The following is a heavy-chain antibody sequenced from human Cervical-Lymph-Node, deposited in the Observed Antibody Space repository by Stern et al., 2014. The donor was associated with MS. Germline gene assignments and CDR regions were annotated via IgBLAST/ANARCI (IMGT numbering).Heavy chain of an antibody. Sequence: EVQLVQSGGGLVQPGGSLRLSCAASGFNFSAYDMHWVRQVTGKRLEWVSAISSVGDRYYPGSVKGRFTISRDSAKSSLYLQMNSLRAGDTAVYYCARDLPRGGGNGMDVWGQGTTVTVSS. CDR2: ISSVGDR. CDR1: GFNFSAYD. V-gene: IGHV3-13*01. J-gene: IGHJ6*02. CDR3: ARDLPRGGGNGMDV. D-gene: IGHD4-23*01.